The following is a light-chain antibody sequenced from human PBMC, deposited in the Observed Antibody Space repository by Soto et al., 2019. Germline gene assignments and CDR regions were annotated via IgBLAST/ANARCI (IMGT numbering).Light chain of an antibody. Sequence: QSVLTQPPSVSGAPGQRVTISCTGSSSNIGAGYDVHWYQQLPGTAPKLLIYGNSNRPSGVPDRFSGSKSGTSASLAITGLQAEDEADYYCQSYDCSLSVVVFGGGTSSPS. V-gene: IGLV1-40*01. CDR3: QSYDCSLSVVV. J-gene: IGLJ2*01. CDR2: GNS. CDR1: SSNIGAGYD.